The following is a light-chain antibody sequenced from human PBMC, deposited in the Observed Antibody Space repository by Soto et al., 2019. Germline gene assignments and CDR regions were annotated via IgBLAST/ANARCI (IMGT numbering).Light chain of an antibody. CDR3: QKYNAAPFT. J-gene: IGKJ3*01. V-gene: IGKV1-27*01. CDR2: AAS. Sequence: DIQMTQSPTSLSASVGDSVTITCRASQGVSHYVAWYQQKPGKVPKILIYAASTLQSGVPSRFRGSATGTDFTLTITSLQPEDVATYYCQKYNAAPFTFGSGPKVDIK. CDR1: QGVSHY.